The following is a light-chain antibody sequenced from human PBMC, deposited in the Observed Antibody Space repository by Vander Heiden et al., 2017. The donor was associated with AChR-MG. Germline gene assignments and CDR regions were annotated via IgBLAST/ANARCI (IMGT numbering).Light chain of an antibody. V-gene: IGLV1-51*01. Sequence: QSVLTQSPSVSAAPGQKVTISCSGSTSNIGNNYVSWYRQLPGTAPKLLIYENNKRPSGIPDRFSGSKSGTSATLGITGLQTGDEADYYCGAWDSSLSAVVFGGGTKLTVL. CDR1: TSNIGNNY. CDR3: GAWDSSLSAVV. J-gene: IGLJ2*01. CDR2: ENN.